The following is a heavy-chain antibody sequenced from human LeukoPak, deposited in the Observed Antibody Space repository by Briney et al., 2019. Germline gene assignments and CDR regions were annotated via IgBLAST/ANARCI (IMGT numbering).Heavy chain of an antibody. CDR1: GGSISSSSYY. CDR3: ARTYGDYSFAFDY. V-gene: IGHV4-39*07. CDR2: IYYSGTT. J-gene: IGHJ4*02. Sequence: PSETLSLTYIVSGGSISSSSYYWGWIRQPPGKGLEWIGCIYYSGTTYYNPSLRSRVTISVDTSKNQFSLKLSSVTAADTAVYYCARTYGDYSFAFDYWGQGTLVTVSS. D-gene: IGHD4-17*01.